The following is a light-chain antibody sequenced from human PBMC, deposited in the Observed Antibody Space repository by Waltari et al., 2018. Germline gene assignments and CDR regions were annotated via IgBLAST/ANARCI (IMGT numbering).Light chain of an antibody. CDR3: QQYNNWPLT. V-gene: IGKV3-15*01. CDR2: GAS. J-gene: IGKJ4*01. CDR1: HFVDGK. Sequence: EIRMTQSPATLSVAPGERATLFCRASHFVDGKVAWYQQRPGQALRPLMYGASIRATGFPPRFTASGSGTQFTLTIGSLQSEDFAVYFCQQYNNWPLTFGGGTRVEV.